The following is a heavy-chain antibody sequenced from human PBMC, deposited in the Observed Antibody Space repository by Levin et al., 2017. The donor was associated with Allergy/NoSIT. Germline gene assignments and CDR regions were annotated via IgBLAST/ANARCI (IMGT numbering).Heavy chain of an antibody. CDR3: AREKAAGTYKGFDF. CDR1: GGSISTETW. V-gene: IGHV4-4*02. D-gene: IGHD3-10*01. Sequence: GSLRLSCAVSGGSISTETWWTWARQPPGKGLEWIGEIFHDGGTKYSPSLKSRVTLSIDKSENQFSLKLNSVTAADTAVYYCAREKAAGTYKGFDFWGPGILVTVSS. CDR2: IFHDGGT. J-gene: IGHJ4*02.